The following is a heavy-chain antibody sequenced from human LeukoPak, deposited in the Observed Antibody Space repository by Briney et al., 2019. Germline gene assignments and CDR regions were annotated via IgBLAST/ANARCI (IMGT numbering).Heavy chain of an antibody. J-gene: IGHJ6*03. CDR2: FYTGGST. CDR3: VRVPTTVDNYYMDV. CDR1: GGSIGSGTYY. Sequence: SQTLSLTCTVSGGSIGSGTYYWTWLRQPAGKGLEWIGRFYTGGSTNYNPSLRSRVSISLDMSKNQFSLKMSSVTAADTAVYYCVRVPTTVDNYYMDVWGKGTTVTVSS. D-gene: IGHD4-11*01. V-gene: IGHV4-61*02.